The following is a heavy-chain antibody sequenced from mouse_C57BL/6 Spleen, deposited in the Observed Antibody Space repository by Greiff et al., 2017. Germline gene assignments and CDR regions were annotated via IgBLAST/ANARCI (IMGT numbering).Heavy chain of an antibody. CDR1: GYTFTSYW. CDR2: IHPNSGST. V-gene: IGHV1-64*01. D-gene: IGHD1-1*01. CDR3: ARGFIYYGSSYGYFDV. J-gene: IGHJ1*03. Sequence: VQLQQSGAELVKPGASVKLSCKASGYTFTSYWMHWVKQRPGQGLEWIGMIHPNSGSTNYNEKFKSKATLTVDKSSSTAYMQLSSLTSEDSAVYYCARGFIYYGSSYGYFDVWGTGTTVTVSS.